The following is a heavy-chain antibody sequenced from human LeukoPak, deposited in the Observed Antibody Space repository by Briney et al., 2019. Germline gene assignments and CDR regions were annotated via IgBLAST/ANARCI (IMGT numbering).Heavy chain of an antibody. CDR1: GGSIRSNYY. V-gene: IGHV4-39*07. D-gene: IGHD2-15*01. Sequence: SETLSLTCTVSGGSIRSNYYWGWIRQPPGKGLEWIGSIYYSGNSYYNPSLKSRVTMSIDTSKNQFSLKVNSVTAADTAVYYCAGLLGYCSGNRCPSSANYYYYMDVRGKGTTVTVSS. CDR3: AGLLGYCSGNRCPSSANYYYYMDV. J-gene: IGHJ6*03. CDR2: IYYSGNS.